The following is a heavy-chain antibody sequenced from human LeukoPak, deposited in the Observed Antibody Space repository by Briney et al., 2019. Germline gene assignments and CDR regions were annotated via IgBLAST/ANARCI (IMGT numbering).Heavy chain of an antibody. V-gene: IGHV3-23*01. CDR2: ISGTGDNT. D-gene: IGHD1-26*01. CDR3: AKMKGHPLPKYYMDV. Sequence: GGSLRLSCAASGFTFSGFAMSWVRRTPGRGLGWVSGISGTGDNTLYADSVKGRFTISRDNSKNTLYREMNSLRAEDTAIYYCAKMKGHPLPKYYMDVWGQGTTVTVSS. J-gene: IGHJ6*01. CDR1: GFTFSGFA.